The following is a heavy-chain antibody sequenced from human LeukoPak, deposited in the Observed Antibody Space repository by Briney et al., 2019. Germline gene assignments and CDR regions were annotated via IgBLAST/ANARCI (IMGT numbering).Heavy chain of an antibody. CDR2: INHSGST. CDR1: GGSFSGYY. CDR3: AREEHIVVVTAIPGRAFDI. Sequence: SETLSLTCAVYGGSFSGYYWSWIRQPPGKGLEWIGEINHSGSTNYNPSLKSRVTISVDTSKNQFSLKLSSVTAADTAVYYCAREEHIVVVTAIPGRAFDIWGQGTMVTVSS. J-gene: IGHJ3*02. V-gene: IGHV4-34*01. D-gene: IGHD2-21*02.